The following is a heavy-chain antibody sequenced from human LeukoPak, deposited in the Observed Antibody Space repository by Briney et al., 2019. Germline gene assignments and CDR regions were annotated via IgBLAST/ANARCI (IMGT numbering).Heavy chain of an antibody. J-gene: IGHJ4*02. D-gene: IGHD3-10*01. Sequence: PGGSLRLSCAASGFIFSDYYMSWIRQAPGKGLEWVSYISSSGSTIYYADSVKGRFTISRDNAKNSLYLQMNSLRAEDTAVYYCARVKRGPRSYFDYWGREPWSPSPQ. CDR3: ARVKRGPRSYFDY. CDR1: GFIFSDYY. CDR2: ISSSGSTI. V-gene: IGHV3-11*01.